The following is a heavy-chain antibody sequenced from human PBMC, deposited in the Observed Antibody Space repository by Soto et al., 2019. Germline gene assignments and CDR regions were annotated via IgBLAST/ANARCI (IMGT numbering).Heavy chain of an antibody. V-gene: IGHV3-7*05. CDR3: ARVRGIVATGILVY. CDR1: GFTLSSYW. D-gene: IGHD5-12*01. Sequence: GGSPRLSCAASGFTLSSYWMSWVRQAPGKGLEWVANIKQDGSEKYYVDSVKGRFTISRDNAKNSLYLQMNSLRAEDTAVYYCARVRGIVATGILVYWGQGTLVTVSS. J-gene: IGHJ4*02. CDR2: IKQDGSEK.